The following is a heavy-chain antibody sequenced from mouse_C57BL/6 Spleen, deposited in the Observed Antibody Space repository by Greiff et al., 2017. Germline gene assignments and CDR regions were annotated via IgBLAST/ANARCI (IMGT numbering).Heavy chain of an antibody. CDR2: IYPGDGDT. Sequence: LQQSGAELVKPGASVKISCKASGYAFSSYWMNWVKQRPGQGLEWIGKIYPGDGDTNYNGKFKGKATLTADKSSSTAYMQLSSLTSEDSAVDFCARSRGSGSGFAYWGQGTLVTVSA. J-gene: IGHJ3*01. D-gene: IGHD3-2*02. CDR1: GYAFSSYW. V-gene: IGHV1-80*01. CDR3: ARSRGSGSGFAY.